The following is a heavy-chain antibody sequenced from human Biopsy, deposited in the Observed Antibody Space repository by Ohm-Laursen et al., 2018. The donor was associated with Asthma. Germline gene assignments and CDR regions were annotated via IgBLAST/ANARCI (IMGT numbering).Heavy chain of an antibody. CDR3: ASDFPKDYVRYNFQF. V-gene: IGHV1-24*01. CDR1: GYILTDLS. CDR2: LDHEEGGT. J-gene: IGHJ4*02. D-gene: IGHD4-17*01. Sequence: ASVYASCNISGYILTDLSMHWVRQAPGHGLEWMGGLDHEEGGTVNVRRFQGRVTMTEDTSTDTAYMELSSLSSDDTAVYYCASDFPKDYVRYNFQFWGQGTLVTVSS.